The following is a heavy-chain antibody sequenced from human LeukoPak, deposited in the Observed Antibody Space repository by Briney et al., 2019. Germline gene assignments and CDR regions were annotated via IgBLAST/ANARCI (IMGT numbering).Heavy chain of an antibody. CDR1: GDTFTTDY. Sequence: ASVKVSCKASGDTFTTDYIHWVRQGPGQGPEWMGVSNPSGGSTTNAQKFQGRVTMTRDTSISTAYMELSRLRSDDTAVYYCARGQGYGGNSDYWGQGTLVTVSS. CDR2: SNPSGGST. D-gene: IGHD4-23*01. CDR3: ARGQGYGGNSDY. V-gene: IGHV1-46*01. J-gene: IGHJ4*02.